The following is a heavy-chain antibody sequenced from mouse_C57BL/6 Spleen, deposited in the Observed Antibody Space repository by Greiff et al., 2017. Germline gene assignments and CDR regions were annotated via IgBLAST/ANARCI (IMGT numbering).Heavy chain of an antibody. CDR1: GYSITSDY. D-gene: IGHD2-4*01. Sequence: EVKLQESGPGLAKPSQTLSLTCSVTGYSITSDYWNWIRKFPGNKLEYMGYISYSGSTYYNPSLKSRISITRDTSKNQYYLQLNSVTTEDTSTYSCARAGYDYDRDWYFDVWGTGTTVTVSS. V-gene: IGHV3-8*01. J-gene: IGHJ1*03. CDR3: ARAGYDYDRDWYFDV. CDR2: ISYSGST.